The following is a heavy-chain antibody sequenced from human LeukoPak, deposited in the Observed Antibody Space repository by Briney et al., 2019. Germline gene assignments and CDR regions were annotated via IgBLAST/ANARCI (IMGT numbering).Heavy chain of an antibody. CDR1: GGSFSGYY. V-gene: IGHV4-34*01. D-gene: IGHD3-10*01. CDR3: ARGTSVNNYYGSGSYYPRAAYYFDY. Sequence: NTSETLSLTCAVYGGSFSGYYWSWIRQPPGKGLEWIGEINHSGSTNYNPSLKSRVTISVDTSKNQFSLKLSSVTAADTAVYYCARGTSVNNYYGSGSYYPRAAYYFDYWGQGTLVTVSS. J-gene: IGHJ4*02. CDR2: INHSGST.